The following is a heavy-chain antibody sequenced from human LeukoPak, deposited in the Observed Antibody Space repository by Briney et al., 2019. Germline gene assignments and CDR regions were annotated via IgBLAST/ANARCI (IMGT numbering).Heavy chain of an antibody. V-gene: IGHV1-2*02. J-gene: IGHJ3*02. Sequence: ASVKVSCKASGYTFTGYYMHWVRQAPGQGLEWMGWINPNSGGTNYAQKFQGRVTMTRDTSISTAYMELSRLRSDDTAVYYRARDPNPTMIVVNYAFDIWGQGTMVTVSS. CDR1: GYTFTGYY. D-gene: IGHD3-22*01. CDR2: INPNSGGT. CDR3: ARDPNPTMIVVNYAFDI.